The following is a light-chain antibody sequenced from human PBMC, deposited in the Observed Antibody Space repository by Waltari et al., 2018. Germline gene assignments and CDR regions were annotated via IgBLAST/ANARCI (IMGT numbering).Light chain of an antibody. CDR2: RND. J-gene: IGLJ3*02. CDR1: SSDIGPNY. CDR3: STWDDSLSSPV. V-gene: IGLV1-47*01. Sequence: QSVLTQPPSASGTPGQRVTISCSGSSSDIGPNYVYWYRQVPGTAPRLIMYRNDQRPIGVPVRFSASKSGTSASLVISGLRSEDEAAYYCSTWDDSLSSPVFGGGTKLTVL.